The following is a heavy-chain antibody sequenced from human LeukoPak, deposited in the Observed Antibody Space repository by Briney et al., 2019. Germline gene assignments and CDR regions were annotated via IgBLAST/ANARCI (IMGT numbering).Heavy chain of an antibody. CDR1: GGSISSSSYY. Sequence: SETLSLTCTVSGGSISSSSYYWGWIRQPPGKGLEWIGSIYYSGSTYYNPSLKSRVTISVDRSKNQFSLKLSSVTAADTAVYYCASGRYSYGYDAFDIWGQGTMVTVSS. V-gene: IGHV4-39*07. J-gene: IGHJ3*02. CDR2: IYYSGST. D-gene: IGHD5-18*01. CDR3: ASGRYSYGYDAFDI.